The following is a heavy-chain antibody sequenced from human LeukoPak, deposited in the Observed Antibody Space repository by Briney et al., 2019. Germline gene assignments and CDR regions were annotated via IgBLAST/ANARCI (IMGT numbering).Heavy chain of an antibody. V-gene: IGHV3-23*01. CDR1: GFTFSSYA. D-gene: IGHD3-3*01. CDR3: AKDRPPRDYDFWSGYIVQASNFDY. J-gene: IGHJ4*02. CDR2: ISGSVDST. Sequence: PGGSLRLSCAASGFTFSSYAISWVRPAPGKVLEWVSAISGSVDSTYYADSVKGRFTISRDNSKNTLYLQMNSLRAEDTAVYYCAKDRPPRDYDFWSGYIVQASNFDYWGQGTLVTVSS.